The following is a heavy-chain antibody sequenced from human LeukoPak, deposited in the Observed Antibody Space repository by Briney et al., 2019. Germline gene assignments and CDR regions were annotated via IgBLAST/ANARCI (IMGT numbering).Heavy chain of an antibody. Sequence: GGSLRLSCAASGFTFSSYLMTWVRQAPGRGLEWGANIKEDGSKKNYVESVKGRFTTSRDNAKNSLYLKMNSLRAEDTAVYYCATPLDYYDSSGYHQGGDWGQGTLVTVSS. D-gene: IGHD3-22*01. V-gene: IGHV3-7*03. CDR3: ATPLDYYDSSGYHQGGD. J-gene: IGHJ4*02. CDR2: IKEDGSKK. CDR1: GFTFSSYL.